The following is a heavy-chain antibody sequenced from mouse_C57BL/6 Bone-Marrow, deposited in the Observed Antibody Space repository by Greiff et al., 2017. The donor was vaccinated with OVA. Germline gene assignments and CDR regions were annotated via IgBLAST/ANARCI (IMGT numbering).Heavy chain of an antibody. CDR2: IDPENGDT. CDR1: GFNIKDDY. Sequence: EVQLQQSGAELVRPGASVKLSCTASGFNIKDDYMHWVKQRPEQGLEWIGWIDPENGDTEYASKFQGKATITADTSSNTAYLQLSSLTSEDTAVSYCTTKRCSYWYFDVWGTGTTVTVSS. J-gene: IGHJ1*03. V-gene: IGHV14-4*01. CDR3: TTKRCSYWYFDV.